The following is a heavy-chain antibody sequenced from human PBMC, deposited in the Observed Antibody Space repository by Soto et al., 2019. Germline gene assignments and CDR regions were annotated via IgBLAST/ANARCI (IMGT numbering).Heavy chain of an antibody. CDR1: GYTFTGYY. D-gene: IGHD2-2*01. Sequence: ASVKVSCKASGYTFTGYYMHWVRQAPGQGLEWMGWINPNSGGTNYAQKFQGWVTMTRDTSISTAYMELSRLRSDDTAVYYCAREVPVEPPDAVPGPLDYWGQGTLVTVSS. J-gene: IGHJ4*02. CDR3: AREVPVEPPDAVPGPLDY. V-gene: IGHV1-2*04. CDR2: INPNSGGT.